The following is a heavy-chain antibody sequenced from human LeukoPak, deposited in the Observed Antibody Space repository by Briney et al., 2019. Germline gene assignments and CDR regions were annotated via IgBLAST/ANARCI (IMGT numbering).Heavy chain of an antibody. CDR1: GDSVSSNSAA. J-gene: IGHJ4*02. V-gene: IGHV6-1*01. CDR2: TYYRSKWNN. D-gene: IGHD6-19*01. Sequence: SQTLSLTCGISGDSVSSNSAAWNWIRQSPSRGLEWLGRTYYRSKWNNNYAVSVKSRITINADTSKKQFSLQLNSVTPEDTAVYYCARGWAGTVDYWGQGTLVTVSS. CDR3: ARGWAGTVDY.